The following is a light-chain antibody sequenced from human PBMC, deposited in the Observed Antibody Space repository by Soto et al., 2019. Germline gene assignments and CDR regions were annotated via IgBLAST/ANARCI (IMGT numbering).Light chain of an antibody. CDR3: QQYGRSPT. Sequence: DIVLTQSPGTLSLSPGERATLSCRASQSVTAFYLAWYQQKPGQAPRLLIYGASSKTAGVPDRFSGGGSGTDFTLTISRLESKDFAVYYCQQYGRSPTFGGGTKVEIK. V-gene: IGKV3-20*01. CDR1: QSVTAFY. J-gene: IGKJ4*01. CDR2: GAS.